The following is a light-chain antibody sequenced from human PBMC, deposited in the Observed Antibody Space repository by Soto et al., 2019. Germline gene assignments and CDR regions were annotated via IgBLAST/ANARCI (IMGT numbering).Light chain of an antibody. CDR3: QQSSSSPTWT. Sequence: DIQMTQSPSSLSASVGDRVTITCRASQSIASYLNWYQHKPGKAPNLLIYATSILQSGVPSRFSGSGSGTDFTLTISGLQPKDFATYYCQQSSSSPTWTFGQGTKVEIK. CDR2: ATS. V-gene: IGKV1-39*01. J-gene: IGKJ1*01. CDR1: QSIASY.